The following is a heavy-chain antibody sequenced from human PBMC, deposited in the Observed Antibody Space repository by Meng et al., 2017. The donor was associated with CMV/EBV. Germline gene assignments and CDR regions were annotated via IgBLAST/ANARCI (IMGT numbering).Heavy chain of an antibody. Sequence: GGSLRLSCAASGFTFSSYEMNWVRQAPGKGLEWVSYISSSGSTIYYADSVKGRFTISRDNAKNSLYLQMNSLRAEVTAVYYCARDPYDFWSGYYHYGMDVWGQGTTVTVSS. CDR2: ISSSGSTI. D-gene: IGHD3-3*01. CDR3: ARDPYDFWSGYYHYGMDV. CDR1: GFTFSSYE. J-gene: IGHJ6*02. V-gene: IGHV3-48*03.